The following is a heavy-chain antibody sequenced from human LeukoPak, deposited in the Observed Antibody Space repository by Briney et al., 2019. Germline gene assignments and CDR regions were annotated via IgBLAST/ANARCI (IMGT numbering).Heavy chain of an antibody. Sequence: SQTLSLTCAISGDSVSSNSAAWNWIRQSPSRGLEWLGRTYYRSKWYNDYAVSVKSRITISPDTSKNQFSLQLNSVTPEDTAVYYCARAYYYDSSGSLNWFDPWGQGTLVTVSS. CDR2: TYYRSKWYN. CDR1: GDSVSSNSAA. J-gene: IGHJ5*02. CDR3: ARAYYYDSSGSLNWFDP. D-gene: IGHD3-22*01. V-gene: IGHV6-1*01.